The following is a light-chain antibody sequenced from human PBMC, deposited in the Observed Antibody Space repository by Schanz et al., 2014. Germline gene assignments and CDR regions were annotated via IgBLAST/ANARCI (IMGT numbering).Light chain of an antibody. V-gene: IGKV3-15*01. Sequence: EIVMTQSPATLSVSPGQRAILSCRAGQSVSTNLAWYQQKPGQAPRLLIYDASSRAPGVPARFSGSGLGREFTLTISSLQPEDLATYYCQQSKSFPLTFGGGTKVEMK. CDR2: DAS. J-gene: IGKJ4*01. CDR1: QSVSTN. CDR3: QQSKSFPLT.